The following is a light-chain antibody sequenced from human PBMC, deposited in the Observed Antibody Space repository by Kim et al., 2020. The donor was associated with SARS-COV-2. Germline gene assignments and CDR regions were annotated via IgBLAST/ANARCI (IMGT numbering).Light chain of an antibody. CDR3: QQFGSSYT. J-gene: IGKJ2*01. CDR1: QSVSSSH. CDR2: GAS. V-gene: IGKV3-20*01. Sequence: EIVLTQSPGTLSLSPGERATLSCRASQSVSSSHLAWYQQKPGQAPRLLLSGASSRATGIPDRISGSGSGTDFTLTISGLEPEDFAVYYCQQFGSSYTFGQGTKVEI.